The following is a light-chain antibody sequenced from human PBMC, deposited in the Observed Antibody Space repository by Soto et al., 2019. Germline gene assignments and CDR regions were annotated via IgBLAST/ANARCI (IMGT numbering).Light chain of an antibody. CDR3: QQYNNWPPEVT. CDR2: GAS. J-gene: IGKJ3*01. V-gene: IGKV3-15*01. Sequence: EIVMTQSTATLSVSPGEGATLSCRASQSVGSNLAWYQHKPGQAPRLLIYGASTRATDIPARFSGSGSVTEFTLTISSLQSEDFALYYCQQYNNWPPEVTFGPGTKVDIK. CDR1: QSVGSN.